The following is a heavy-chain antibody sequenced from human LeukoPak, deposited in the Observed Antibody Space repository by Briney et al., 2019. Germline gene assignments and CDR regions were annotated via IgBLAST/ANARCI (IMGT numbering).Heavy chain of an antibody. CDR3: ASKDGDYAGAFDI. CDR1: GGSFSGYY. J-gene: IGHJ3*02. V-gene: IGHV4-34*01. Sequence: PSETLSLTCAVYGGSFSGYYWSWIRQPPGKGLEWIGEINHSGSTNYNPSLKSRVTISVDTSKNQFSLKLSSVTAADTAVYYCASKDGDYAGAFDIWGQGTMVTVSS. CDR2: INHSGST. D-gene: IGHD4-17*01.